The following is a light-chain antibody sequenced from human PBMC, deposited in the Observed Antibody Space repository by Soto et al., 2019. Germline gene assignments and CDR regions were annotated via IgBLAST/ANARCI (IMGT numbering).Light chain of an antibody. V-gene: IGKV1-33*01. CDR2: DAS. CDR1: QDISNY. CDR3: QQFDNRPFT. Sequence: DIQMTQSPSSLSASVGDRVTITCQASQDISNYLNWYQHKPGKAPKLLIYDASNLETGVPSRFSGSGSETDFTLSINNLQPEDYATYYCQQFDNRPFTFGPGTRVDIK. J-gene: IGKJ3*01.